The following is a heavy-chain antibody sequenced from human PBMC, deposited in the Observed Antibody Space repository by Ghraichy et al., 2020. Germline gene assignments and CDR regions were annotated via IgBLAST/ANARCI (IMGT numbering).Heavy chain of an antibody. CDR2: MNPNSGNT. Sequence: ASVKVSCKASGYTFTSYDINWVRQATGQGLEWMGWMNPNSGNTGYAQKFQGRVTMTRNTSISTAYMELSSLRSEDTAVYYCASSPPYHILEWFHYYYGMDVWGQGTTVTVSS. CDR3: ASSPPYHILEWFHYYYGMDV. J-gene: IGHJ6*02. V-gene: IGHV1-8*01. D-gene: IGHD3-3*01. CDR1: GYTFTSYD.